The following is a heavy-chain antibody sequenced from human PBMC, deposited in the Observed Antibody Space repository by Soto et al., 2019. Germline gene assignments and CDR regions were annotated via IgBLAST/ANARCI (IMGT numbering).Heavy chain of an antibody. CDR1: GGTFSNST. J-gene: IGHJ4*02. CDR3: ARFKLGDDY. D-gene: IGHD5-12*01. CDR2: LIPILGLA. Sequence: QVQLVQSGAEVRKPGSSVKVSCHASGGTFSNSTVTWVRQAPGQGLEWMGRLIPILGLANYAQKFRGRLTITADKSTTTAYVQLRSLRSEDTAIYYCARFKLGDDYWGQGTLVTVSS. V-gene: IGHV1-69*02.